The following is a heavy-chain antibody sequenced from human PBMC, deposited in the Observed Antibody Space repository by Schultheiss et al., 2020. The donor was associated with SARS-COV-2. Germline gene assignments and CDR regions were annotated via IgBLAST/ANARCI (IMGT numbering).Heavy chain of an antibody. CDR1: GGSISSSN. Sequence: LSLTCAVSGGSISSSNWWSWVRQPPGKGLEWVAVISYDGSNKYYADSVKGRFTISRDNSKNTLYLQMDSLETEDTAVYYCATNGYSLYRGTYCFDFWGQGALVTVSS. V-gene: IGHV3-30-3*01. CDR2: ISYDGSNK. D-gene: IGHD1-26*01. J-gene: IGHJ4*02. CDR3: ATNGYSLYRGTYCFDF.